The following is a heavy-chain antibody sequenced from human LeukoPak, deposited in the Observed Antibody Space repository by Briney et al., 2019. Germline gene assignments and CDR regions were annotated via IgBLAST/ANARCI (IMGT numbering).Heavy chain of an antibody. V-gene: IGHV3-23*01. CDR3: ARTPYGSGSYSLTYYYYYMDV. Sequence: GGSLRLSCAASGFTFSSYAMSWVRQAPGKGLEWVSAISGSGGSTYYADSVKGRFTISRDNSKNTLYLQMNSLRAEDTAVYYCARTPYGSGSYSLTYYYYYMDVWGKGTTVTISS. D-gene: IGHD3-10*01. CDR2: ISGSGGST. CDR1: GFTFSSYA. J-gene: IGHJ6*03.